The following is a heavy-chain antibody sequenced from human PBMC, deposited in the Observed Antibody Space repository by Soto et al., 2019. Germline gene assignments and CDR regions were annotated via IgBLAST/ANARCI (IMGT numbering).Heavy chain of an antibody. CDR2: INHSGST. J-gene: IGHJ4*02. CDR3: ARGGRIAGRLLDY. CDR1: GGSFSGYY. V-gene: IGHV4-34*01. Sequence: QVQLQQWGAGLLKPSETLSLTCAVYGGSFSGYYWSWIRQPPGKGLEWIGEINHSGSTNYNPSLKSRVTISVDTSKNQFSLKLSSVTAADTAVYYCARGGRIAGRLLDYWGQGTLVTVSS. D-gene: IGHD3-16*02.